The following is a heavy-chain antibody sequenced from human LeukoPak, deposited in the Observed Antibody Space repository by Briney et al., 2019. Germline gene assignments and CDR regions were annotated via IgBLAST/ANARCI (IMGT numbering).Heavy chain of an antibody. CDR1: SGALSGYY. V-gene: IGHV4-34*01. Sequence: SETLSLTCGVESGALSGYYWSWIRQPPGKGLEWIGEIHKSGGSNYNASLKSGVTISLDTSKNQFSLKLTSMTAADTATYFCARGGGLRRSWLDLWGQGTLVTVSS. D-gene: IGHD3-10*01. CDR3: ARGGGLRRSWLDL. J-gene: IGHJ5*02. CDR2: IHKSGGS.